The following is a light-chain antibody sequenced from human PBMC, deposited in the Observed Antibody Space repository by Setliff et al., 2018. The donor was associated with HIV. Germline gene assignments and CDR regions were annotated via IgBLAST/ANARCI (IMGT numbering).Light chain of an antibody. CDR3: CSYVGASIYV. Sequence: SALTQSASVSGSPGQSITISCTGTRSDVGTYNLVSWYQQHPGKVPKLTIYEVSKRPSGVSNRFSGSKSDNTASLTISGLQAEDEADYYCCSYVGASIYVFGTGTKVTVL. CDR2: EVS. CDR1: RSDVGTYNL. J-gene: IGLJ1*01. V-gene: IGLV2-23*02.